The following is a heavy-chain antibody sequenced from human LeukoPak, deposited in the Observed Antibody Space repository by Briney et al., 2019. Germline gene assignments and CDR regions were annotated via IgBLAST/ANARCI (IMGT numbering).Heavy chain of an antibody. J-gene: IGHJ3*02. D-gene: IGHD3-10*01. CDR2: LYYAGNT. V-gene: IGHV4-39*02. CDR3: ARAARLRITLVRLIHAAFDM. CDR1: GGSISSSSYY. Sequence: SETLSLTCTVSGGSISSSSYYWGWIRQPLGKGLEWIGSLYYAGNTFLNPTLDSRVTITVDKSKNQFSLKLRSATAADTAVYYCARAARLRITLVRLIHAAFDMWGQGTMVTVSS.